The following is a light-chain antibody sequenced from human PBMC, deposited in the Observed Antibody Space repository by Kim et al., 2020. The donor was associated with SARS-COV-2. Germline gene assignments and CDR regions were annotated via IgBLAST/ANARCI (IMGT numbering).Light chain of an antibody. CDR3: TSYINSDTLV. V-gene: IGLV2-14*03. CDR1: SSDVGGYDY. CDR2: DVS. Sequence: GQSITISCTGTSSDVGGYDYVSWYQQHPGKVPKLMIYDVSERPSGVSNRFSGSKSGNTASLTISGLQAEDEADYYCTSYINSDTLVFGGGTQLTVL. J-gene: IGLJ2*01.